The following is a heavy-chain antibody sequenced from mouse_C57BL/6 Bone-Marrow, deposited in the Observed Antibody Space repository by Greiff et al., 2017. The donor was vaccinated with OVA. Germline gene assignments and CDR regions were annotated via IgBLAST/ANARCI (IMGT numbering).Heavy chain of an antibody. CDR1: GYAFTNYL. CDR2: INPGSGGT. Sequence: QVQLKESGAELVRPGTSVKVSCKASGYAFTNYLIEWVKQRPGQGLEWIGVINPGSGGTNYNEKFKGKATLTADKSSSTASMQLSSLTSEDSAVYFCARWEFAYWGQGTLVTVSA. CDR3: ARWEFAY. V-gene: IGHV1-54*01. D-gene: IGHD4-1*01. J-gene: IGHJ3*01.